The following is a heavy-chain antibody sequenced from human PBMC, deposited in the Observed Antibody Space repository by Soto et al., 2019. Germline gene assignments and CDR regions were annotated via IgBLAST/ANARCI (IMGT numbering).Heavy chain of an antibody. Sequence: QVQLVESGGGLVKPGGSLTLSCVASGFTFSDYYMAWIRQTPGKGLEWVSYTSVDGGDRFYADSVKGRFTISRENARKSLSLQMNSLRDEDTAVYYCARPNGESMRYYHGMDVWGQGTTVIVSS. V-gene: IGHV3-11*01. CDR1: GFTFSDYY. J-gene: IGHJ6*02. D-gene: IGHD3-10*01. CDR3: ARPNGESMRYYHGMDV. CDR2: TSVDGGDR.